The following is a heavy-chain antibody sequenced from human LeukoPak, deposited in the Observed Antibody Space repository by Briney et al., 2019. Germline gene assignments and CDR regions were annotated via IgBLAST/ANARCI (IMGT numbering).Heavy chain of an antibody. D-gene: IGHD2/OR15-2a*01. J-gene: IGHJ5*02. CDR2: ISPSGTT. Sequence: SETLSLTCTVSGGYTGSHYWSWIRQPAGKGLEWIGRISPSGTTHYNPSLGSRVTMPVDTSKNYFSLRLSSVTAADTAVYYCARDFYASGFYFWFDPWGQGMLVTVSS. CDR1: GGYTGSHY. V-gene: IGHV4-4*07. CDR3: ARDFYASGFYFWFDP.